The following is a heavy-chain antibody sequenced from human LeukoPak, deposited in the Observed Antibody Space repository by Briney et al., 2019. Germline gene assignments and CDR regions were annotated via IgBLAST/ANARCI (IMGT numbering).Heavy chain of an antibody. CDR3: ARGPFSGDYEDY. J-gene: IGHJ4*02. CDR1: GFTVSSNY. CDR2: IYSGGST. Sequence: GRSLRLSCAASGFTVSSNYMSWVRQAPGKGLEWVSVIYSGGSTYYADSVKGRFTISRDNSKNTLYLQMNSLRAEDTAVYYCARGPFSGDYEDYWGQGTLVTVSS. V-gene: IGHV3-53*01. D-gene: IGHD4-17*01.